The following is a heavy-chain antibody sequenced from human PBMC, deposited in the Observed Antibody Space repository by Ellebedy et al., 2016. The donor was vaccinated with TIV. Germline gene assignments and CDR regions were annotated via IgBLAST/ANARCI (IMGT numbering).Heavy chain of an antibody. CDR1: GFTFSLNW. Sequence: PGGSLRLSCAASGFTFSLNWMHWVRQAPGEGLVWVARINNDGSSTNYADSVKGRFTISRDNAESILYLQMNSLRVEDTAMYYCAGDLDVWGQGILVTVSS. V-gene: IGHV3-74*01. CDR2: INNDGSST. J-gene: IGHJ4*02. CDR3: AGDLDV. D-gene: IGHD3-3*01.